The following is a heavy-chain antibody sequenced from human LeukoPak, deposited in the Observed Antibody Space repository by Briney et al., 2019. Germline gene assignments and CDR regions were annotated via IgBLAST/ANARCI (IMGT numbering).Heavy chain of an antibody. CDR2: IIPILGIA. V-gene: IGHV1-69*04. CDR1: GGTFSSYA. D-gene: IGHD3-22*01. J-gene: IGHJ4*02. CDR3: ARSEVSAEDYYDSSGYYDVFDY. Sequence: SVKVSCKASGGTFSSYAISWVRQAPGQGLEWMGRIIPILGIANYAQKFQGRVTITADESTSTAYMELSSLRSEDTAVYYCARSEVSAEDYYDSSGYYDVFDYWGQGTLVTVSS.